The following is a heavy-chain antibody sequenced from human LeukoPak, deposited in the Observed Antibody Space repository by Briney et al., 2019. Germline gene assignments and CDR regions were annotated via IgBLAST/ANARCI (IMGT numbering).Heavy chain of an antibody. CDR1: GGAFSSSA. CDR2: IIPFFGTA. V-gene: IGHV1-69*13. J-gene: IGHJ4*02. D-gene: IGHD3-22*01. CDR3: AKVGTYYYDTSNYVFPYFFDY. Sequence: GASVKVSCKASGGAFSSSAINWVRQAPGQGLEWMGGIIPFFGTANYAQKFRDRVTITADESTSTAYMELSALRSDDTAVYYCAKVGTYYYDTSNYVFPYFFDYWGQGTLVTVSS.